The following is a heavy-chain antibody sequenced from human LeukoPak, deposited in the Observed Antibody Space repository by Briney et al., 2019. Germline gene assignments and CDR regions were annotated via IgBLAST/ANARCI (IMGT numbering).Heavy chain of an antibody. D-gene: IGHD2-2*01. CDR2: IYYSGST. CDR3: ARVKPLTSRGGNWFDP. CDR1: GGSISSYY. V-gene: IGHV4-59*01. J-gene: IGHJ5*02. Sequence: PSETLPLTCTVSGGSISSYYWSWIRQPPGKGLEWIGYIYYSGSTNYNPSLKSRVTISVDTSKNQFSLKLSSVTAADTAVYYCARVKPLTSRGGNWFDPWGQGTLVTVSS.